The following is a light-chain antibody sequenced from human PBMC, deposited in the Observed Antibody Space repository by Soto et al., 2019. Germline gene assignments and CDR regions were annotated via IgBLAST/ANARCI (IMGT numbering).Light chain of an antibody. CDR3: QSYDSSLSGWV. CDR2: GNS. Sequence: QSVLTQPPSVSVSPGQRVTISCTEISSNIGAGHDVHWYQQLPGTAPKLLIYGNSNRPSGVPDRLSGSKSGTSAYLAITGLQAEDEADYYCQSYDSSLSGWVFGGGTKLTVL. CDR1: SSNIGAGHD. J-gene: IGLJ3*02. V-gene: IGLV1-40*01.